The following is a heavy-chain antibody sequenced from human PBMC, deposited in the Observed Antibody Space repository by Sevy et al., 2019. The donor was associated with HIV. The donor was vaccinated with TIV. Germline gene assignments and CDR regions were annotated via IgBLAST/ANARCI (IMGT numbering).Heavy chain of an antibody. D-gene: IGHD6-13*01. V-gene: IGHV3-30*02. CDR1: GFTFSNFG. J-gene: IGHJ4*02. Sequence: GGSLRLSCTASGFTFSNFGMHWVRQVPGKGLEWVTFIRYDGSAKYYAASVKGRFTISRDDSKNTLYLQMDSLRAEVTAIYYCAKDLAGPGRRYFDYWGQGTLVTVSS. CDR2: IRYDGSAK. CDR3: AKDLAGPGRRYFDY.